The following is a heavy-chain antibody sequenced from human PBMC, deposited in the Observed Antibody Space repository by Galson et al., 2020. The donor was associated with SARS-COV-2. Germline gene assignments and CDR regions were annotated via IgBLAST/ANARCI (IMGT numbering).Heavy chain of an antibody. D-gene: IGHD2-8*01. J-gene: IGHJ6*02. CDR1: RFNFHYYG. CDR3: AKVHCANGICYHSAGNYYGVDV. V-gene: IGHV3-30*18. Sequence: GGSLRLSCVASRFNFHYYGMHWVRQAPGKGLEWVAVISYDGSDKYYSDSVKGRFTISRDNSKNTLYLQMNSLRAEDTAVYYCAKVHCANGICYHSAGNYYGVDVWGQGTTVIVSS. CDR2: ISYDGSDK.